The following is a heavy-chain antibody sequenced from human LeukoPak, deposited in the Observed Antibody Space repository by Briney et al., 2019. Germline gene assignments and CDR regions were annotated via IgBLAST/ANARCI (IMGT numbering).Heavy chain of an antibody. Sequence: SVKVSCKASGGTFSSYAISWVRQAPGQGLEWMGGIIPIFGTANYAQKFQGRVTITADESTSTAYMELSSLRTEDTALYYCAKDMGVEMASDNWFDPWGQGTLVTVSS. CDR2: IIPIFGTA. CDR1: GGTFSSYA. V-gene: IGHV1-69*13. J-gene: IGHJ5*02. D-gene: IGHD5-24*01. CDR3: AKDMGVEMASDNWFDP.